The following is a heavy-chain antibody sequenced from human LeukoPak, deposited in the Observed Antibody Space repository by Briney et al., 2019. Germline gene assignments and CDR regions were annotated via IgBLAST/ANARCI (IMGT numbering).Heavy chain of an antibody. D-gene: IGHD2-15*01. CDR1: GGTFSSYA. J-gene: IGHJ6*03. Sequence: SVKVSCKASGGTFSSYAISWVRQAPGQGLEWMGGIIPIFGTANYAQKFQGRVTITADESTSTAYMELSSLRSEDTAVYYCARVGDCSGGSCSPYYYYYYMDVWGKGTTVTVSS. V-gene: IGHV1-69*13. CDR2: IIPIFGTA. CDR3: ARVGDCSGGSCSPYYYYYYMDV.